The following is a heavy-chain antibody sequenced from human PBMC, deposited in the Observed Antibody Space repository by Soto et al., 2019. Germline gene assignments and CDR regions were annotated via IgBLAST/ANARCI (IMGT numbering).Heavy chain of an antibody. D-gene: IGHD6-13*01. Sequence: GGSLRLSCAASGFTFSSYEMNWVRQAPGKGLEWVSYISSSGSTIYYADSVKGRFTISRDNAKNSLYLQMNSLRAEDTAVYYCARDSSYSSSWYSPNAFDIWGQGTMVTV. CDR3: ARDSSYSSSWYSPNAFDI. V-gene: IGHV3-48*03. CDR1: GFTFSSYE. CDR2: ISSSGSTI. J-gene: IGHJ3*02.